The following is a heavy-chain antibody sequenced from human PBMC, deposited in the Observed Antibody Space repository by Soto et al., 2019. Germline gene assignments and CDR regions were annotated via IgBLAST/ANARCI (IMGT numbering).Heavy chain of an antibody. CDR3: ARVPRITMVRGVRYNWFDP. CDR1: GGTFSSYA. CDR2: IIPIFGTA. Sequence: QVQLAQSGAEVKKPGSSVKVSCKASGGTFSSYAISWVRQAPGQGLEWMGGIIPIFGTANYAQKFQGRVTITADESTSTAYMELSSLRSEDTAVYYCARVPRITMVRGVRYNWFDPWGQGTLVTVSS. V-gene: IGHV1-69*01. D-gene: IGHD3-10*01. J-gene: IGHJ5*02.